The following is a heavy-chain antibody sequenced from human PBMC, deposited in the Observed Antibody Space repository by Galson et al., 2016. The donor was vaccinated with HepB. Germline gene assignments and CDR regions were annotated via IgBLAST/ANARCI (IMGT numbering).Heavy chain of an antibody. V-gene: IGHV3-30*04. D-gene: IGHD5-24*01. CDR2: ISDDRKKT. CDR3: AREGWQAGDAYDI. Sequence: SLRLSCAASGFRFSSYSIHRVRQTPDKGLECVAIISDDRKKTYYGDSVKGRFSISRDNSKNTLYLQMSSLRVGDTGIYYCAREGWQAGDAYDIWGQGTMVTVS. CDR1: GFRFSSYS. J-gene: IGHJ3*02.